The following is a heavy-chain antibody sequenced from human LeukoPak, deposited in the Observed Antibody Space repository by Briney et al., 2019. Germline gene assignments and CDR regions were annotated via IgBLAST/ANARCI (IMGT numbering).Heavy chain of an antibody. CDR3: ASIYCSGGSCYLDY. V-gene: IGHV3-7*03. J-gene: IGHJ4*02. Sequence: PGGSLRLSCAASGFTFSSYWMSWVRQAPGKGLEWVANIKQDGSEKYYVDSVKGRFTISRDNAKNSLYLQMNSLRAEDTAVYYCASIYCSGGSCYLDYWGQGTLVTVSS. CDR2: IKQDGSEK. CDR1: GFTFSSYW. D-gene: IGHD2-15*01.